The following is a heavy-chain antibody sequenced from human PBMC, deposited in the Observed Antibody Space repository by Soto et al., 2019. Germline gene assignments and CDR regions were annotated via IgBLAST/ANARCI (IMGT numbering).Heavy chain of an antibody. CDR2: IFHGGNT. Sequence: SETLSLTCAVSGFFISSGNYWGWIRKPPGKGLEWIGSIFHGGNTYYNPSLKSRVTISVDMSKNQFSLKLNSVTAADTAVYYCAPARWYDAFDVWGQGTVVTVSS. J-gene: IGHJ3*01. D-gene: IGHD2-15*01. V-gene: IGHV4-38-2*01. CDR1: GFFISSGNY. CDR3: APARWYDAFDV.